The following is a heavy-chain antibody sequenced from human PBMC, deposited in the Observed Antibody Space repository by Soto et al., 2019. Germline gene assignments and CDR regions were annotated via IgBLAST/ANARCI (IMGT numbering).Heavy chain of an antibody. CDR3: ARTHCSGGSCYAYYYYGMDV. D-gene: IGHD2-15*01. Sequence: SETLSLTCTVSGGSISSGDYYWSWIRQPPGKGLEWIGYIYYSGSTYYNPSLKSRVTISVDTSKNQFSLKLSSVTAADTAVYYCARTHCSGGSCYAYYYYGMDVWGQGTTVT. J-gene: IGHJ6*02. V-gene: IGHV4-30-4*01. CDR1: GGSISSGDYY. CDR2: IYYSGST.